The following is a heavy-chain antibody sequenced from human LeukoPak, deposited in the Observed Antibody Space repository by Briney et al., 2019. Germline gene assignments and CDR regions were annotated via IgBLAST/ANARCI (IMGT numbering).Heavy chain of an antibody. V-gene: IGHV1-46*01. CDR1: GYTFTSYY. CDR2: INPSGGST. Sequence: ASVKVSCKASGYTFTSYYMHWVRQAPGQGLEWMGVINPSGGSTSYAQKFQGRATMTRDTSTTTVYMELSSLRSEDTAVYYCAREGDTVMARRYFDYWGQGTLVTVSS. J-gene: IGHJ4*02. D-gene: IGHD5-18*01. CDR3: AREGDTVMARRYFDY.